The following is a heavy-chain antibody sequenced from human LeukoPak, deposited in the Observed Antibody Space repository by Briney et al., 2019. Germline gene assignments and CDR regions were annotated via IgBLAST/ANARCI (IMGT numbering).Heavy chain of an antibody. CDR3: ARGIVVVPAATGYFDY. Sequence: SETLSLTCTVSGGSISSYYWSWIRQPPGKGLEWIGYIYYSGSTNYNPSLKSRVTISVDTSKNQFSLKLSSVTAADTAVYYCARGIVVVPAATGYFDYWGQGTLVTVSS. CDR1: GGSISSYY. V-gene: IGHV4-59*01. D-gene: IGHD2-2*01. J-gene: IGHJ4*02. CDR2: IYYSGST.